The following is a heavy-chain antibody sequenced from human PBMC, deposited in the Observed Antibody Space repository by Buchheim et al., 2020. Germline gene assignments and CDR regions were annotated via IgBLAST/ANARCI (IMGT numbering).Heavy chain of an antibody. CDR1: GFTFSDYY. D-gene: IGHD3-22*01. Sequence: QVQLVESGGGLVKPGGSLRLSCAASGFTFSDYYMSWIRQAPGKGLEWVSYISSSSSYTNYADSVKGRFTISRDNAKTSLYLQVNSLRAEDTAVYYCASVLNYYDSSGYYIDAFDIWGQGT. CDR2: ISSSSSYT. V-gene: IGHV3-11*06. J-gene: IGHJ3*02. CDR3: ASVLNYYDSSGYYIDAFDI.